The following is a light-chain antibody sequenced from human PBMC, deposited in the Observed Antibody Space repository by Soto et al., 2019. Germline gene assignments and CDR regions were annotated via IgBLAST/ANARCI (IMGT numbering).Light chain of an antibody. CDR3: LQDYTYPWT. V-gene: IGKV1-6*01. CDR1: QAIRND. CDR2: GAS. Sequence: AIQMTQSPYSLSASVGDRVTITCRASQAIRNDLGWYQQKPGKAPNLLIFGASNLQAGVPVRFSASGSGTNFTLTISNLQPEDFASYYCLQDYTYPWTFGQGTKVDIK. J-gene: IGKJ1*01.